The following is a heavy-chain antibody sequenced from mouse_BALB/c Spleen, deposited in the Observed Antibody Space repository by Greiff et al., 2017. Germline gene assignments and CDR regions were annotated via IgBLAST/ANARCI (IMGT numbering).Heavy chain of an antibody. CDR1: GYTFTDYV. CDR3: ATMITTTDWFAY. D-gene: IGHD2-4*01. V-gene: IGHV1-77*01. J-gene: IGHJ3*01. Sequence: QVQLQQSGPELVKPGASVKMSCKASGYTFTDYVISWVQQRTGQGLEWIGEIYPGSGSTYYNEKFKGKATLTADKSSNTAYVQLSSLTSEDAAVDFCATMITTTDWFAYWGQGTLVTVSA. CDR2: IYPGSGST.